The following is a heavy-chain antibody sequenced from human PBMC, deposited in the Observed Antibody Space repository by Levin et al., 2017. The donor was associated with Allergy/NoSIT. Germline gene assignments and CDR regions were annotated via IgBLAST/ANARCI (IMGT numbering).Heavy chain of an antibody. CDR3: ARHPDVGNGLSYFDY. CDR2: IYPGDSDA. D-gene: IGHD2-8*01. Sequence: TGESLKISCQGSGYTFSNYWIGWVRQMPGKGLEWVGIIYPGDSDARYSPSFQGQVTMSADSSSKTAFLQWSSLKPSHTAMFYCARHPDVGNGLSYFDYWGQGTLVTVSS. J-gene: IGHJ4*02. V-gene: IGHV5-51*01. CDR1: GYTFSNYW.